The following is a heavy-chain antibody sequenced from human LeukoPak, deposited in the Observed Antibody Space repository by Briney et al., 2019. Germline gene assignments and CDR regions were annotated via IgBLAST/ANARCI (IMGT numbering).Heavy chain of an antibody. CDR1: GCTFTSYG. CDR3: ARGTVDTAMVPFDY. CDR2: ISAYNGNT. V-gene: IGHV1-18*01. D-gene: IGHD5-18*01. J-gene: IGHJ4*02. Sequence: ASVKVSCKASGCTFTSYGISWVRQAPGQGLEWMGWISAYNGNTNYAQRLQGRVTMTTDTSTSPAYMELRSLRSDDTAVYYCARGTVDTAMVPFDYWGQGTLVTVSS.